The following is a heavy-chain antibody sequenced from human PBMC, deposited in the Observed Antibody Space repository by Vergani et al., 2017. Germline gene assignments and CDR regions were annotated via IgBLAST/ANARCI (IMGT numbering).Heavy chain of an antibody. CDR3: GRYLGGIGGYYIDH. J-gene: IGHJ4*02. CDR2: IFSRGDST. V-gene: IGHV3-23*05. Sequence: EVQLLESGGGLAQPGGSLRLSCAASGFTFSDYSMSWVRQAPGKGLEWVSGIFSRGDSTYYADSVRGRSTIARDNSESTVSLQMSRLRADDTAVYYCGRYLGGIGGYYIDHWGQGTPVTVSS. CDR1: GFTFSDYS. D-gene: IGHD3-10*01.